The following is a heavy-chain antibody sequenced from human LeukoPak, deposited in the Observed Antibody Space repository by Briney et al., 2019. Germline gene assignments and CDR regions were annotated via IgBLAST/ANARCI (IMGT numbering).Heavy chain of an antibody. CDR1: GFTFSNYN. Sequence: GGSLRLSCAASGFTFSNYNMNWVRQAPGKGLEWVSSISTSSSYIYYADSVKGRFTISRDNAKKSLYLQMNGLRVDDTAVYYCARVLEPATGYYMDVWGKGTTVTIS. CDR2: ISTSSSYI. J-gene: IGHJ6*03. CDR3: ARVLEPATGYYMDV. V-gene: IGHV3-21*01. D-gene: IGHD5-24*01.